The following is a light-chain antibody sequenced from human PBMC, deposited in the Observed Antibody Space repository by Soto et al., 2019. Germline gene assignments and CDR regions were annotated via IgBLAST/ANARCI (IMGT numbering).Light chain of an antibody. J-gene: IGLJ2*01. CDR3: ASYARGSTLVV. CDR2: VVS. V-gene: IGLV2-14*01. CDR1: SNDIGLYNY. Sequence: QSVLAQPASVSGSPRQSITISCTGTSNDIGLYNYVSWYQQHPGKAPKLIIYVVSSRPSGISNRFSASKSGNTASLTISGLQAEDEADYYCASYARGSTLVVFGGGTKVTVL.